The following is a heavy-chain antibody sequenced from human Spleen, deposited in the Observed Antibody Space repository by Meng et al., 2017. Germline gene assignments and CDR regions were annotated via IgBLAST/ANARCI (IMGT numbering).Heavy chain of an antibody. CDR1: GYTFTAYY. V-gene: IGHV1-2*02. Sequence: QVSSGQSGAEVNKTGASVKFASKASGYTFTAYYIHWVRQAPGQGLEWVGWINLNTGGTNYAQKFQGRVTMTRDTSISTAYMDLSGLRSDDTAVYYCARDEDISAAGKLFGDYWGQGTLVTVSS. CDR3: ARDEDISAAGKLFGDY. CDR2: INLNTGGT. J-gene: IGHJ4*02. D-gene: IGHD6-13*01.